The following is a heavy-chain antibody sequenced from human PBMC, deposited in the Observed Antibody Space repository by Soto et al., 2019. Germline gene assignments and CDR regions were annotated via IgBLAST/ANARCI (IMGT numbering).Heavy chain of an antibody. CDR3: VTSLNYDFWRDGGRHYYFDY. D-gene: IGHD3-3*01. CDR2: IYHSGST. Sequence: SETLSLTCAVSGGSISSSYWWSWVRQPPGKGLEWIGKIYHSGSTNYNPSLKNRVTISVDKSNNQFSLRLSSVTAADTAVYFCVTSLNYDFWRDGGRHYYFDYWGQGTLVTVSS. J-gene: IGHJ4*02. CDR1: GGSISSSYW. V-gene: IGHV4-4*02.